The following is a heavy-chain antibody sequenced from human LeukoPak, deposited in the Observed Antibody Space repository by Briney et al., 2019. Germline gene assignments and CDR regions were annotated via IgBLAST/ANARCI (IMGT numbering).Heavy chain of an antibody. V-gene: IGHV4-34*01. CDR1: GGSFSGYY. CDR2: INHSGST. D-gene: IGHD6-13*01. Sequence: SETQSLTCAVYGGSFSGYYWSWIRQPPGKGLEWIGEINHSGSTNYNPSLKSRVTISVDTSKNQFSLKLSSVTAADTAVYYCATQSGYSRSWYLDPWGQGTLVTVSS. J-gene: IGHJ5*02. CDR3: ATQSGYSRSWYLDP.